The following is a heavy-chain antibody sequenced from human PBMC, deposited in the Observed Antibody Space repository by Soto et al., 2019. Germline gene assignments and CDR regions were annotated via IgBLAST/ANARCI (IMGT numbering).Heavy chain of an antibody. J-gene: IGHJ5*02. CDR3: AWGLYPLTTPWFDP. Sequence: SVKVSCKASGGTFSSYTISWVRQAPGQGLEWMGRIIPILGIANYAQKFQGRVTITADKYTSTAYMELSSLRSEETAVHYCAWGLYPLTTPWFDPCGQGYLVTVSA. V-gene: IGHV1-69*02. D-gene: IGHD4-4*01. CDR2: IIPILGIA. CDR1: GGTFSSYT.